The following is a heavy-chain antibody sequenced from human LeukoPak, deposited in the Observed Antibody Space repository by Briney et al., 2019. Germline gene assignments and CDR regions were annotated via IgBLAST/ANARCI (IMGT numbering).Heavy chain of an antibody. CDR2: IIPIFGTA. CDR1: GGTFSSYA. D-gene: IGHD6-19*01. Sequence: SVKVSCKASGGTFSSYAISWVRQAPGQGLEWMGGIIPIFGTANYAQKFQGRVTITADESTSTAYMELSSLRSEDTAVYYCARGRVAGTNYYYYGMDVWGQGTTVTVSS. V-gene: IGHV1-69*01. CDR3: ARGRVAGTNYYYYGMDV. J-gene: IGHJ6*02.